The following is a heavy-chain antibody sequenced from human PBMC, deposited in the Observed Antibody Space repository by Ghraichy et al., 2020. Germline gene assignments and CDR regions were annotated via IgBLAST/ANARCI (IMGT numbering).Heavy chain of an antibody. CDR2: IIPIFGTA. J-gene: IGHJ6*02. D-gene: IGHD2-2*02. V-gene: IGHV1-69*06. CDR3: ARDIEIYCSSTSCYNYYGMDV. CDR1: GGTFSSYA. Sequence: SVKVSCKASGGTFSSYAISWVRQAPGQGLEWMGGIIPIFGTANYAQKFQGRVTITADKSTSTAYMELSSLRSEDTAVYYCARDIEIYCSSTSCYNYYGMDVWGQGTTVTVSS.